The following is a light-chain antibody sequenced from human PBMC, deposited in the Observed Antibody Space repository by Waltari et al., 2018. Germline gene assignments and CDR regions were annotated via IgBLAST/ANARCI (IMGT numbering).Light chain of an antibody. CDR2: WSS. CDR1: QSVLYSSNKKHY. J-gene: IGKJ1*01. V-gene: IGKV4-1*01. Sequence: NCKASQSVLYSSNKKHYLAWHQQKPGQPPKLLIYWSSTRESGVPDRFSGSGSGTDFTLTISSLQAEDVAVYFCQQYYSPPWTFGQGTKVEIK. CDR3: QQYYSPPWT.